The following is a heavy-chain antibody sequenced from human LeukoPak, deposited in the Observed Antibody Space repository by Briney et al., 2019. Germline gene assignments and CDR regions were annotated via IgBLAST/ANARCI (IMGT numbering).Heavy chain of an antibody. Sequence: PGGSLRLSCAASGFTFSSYSMNWVRQAPGKGLEWVSYISSSSRTTYYADSVKGRFTISRDDAKNSLYLQMISLRADDTAIYYCAKGSYSGDSSPTGDDYWGQGTLVTVSS. V-gene: IGHV3-48*01. CDR3: AKGSYSGDSSPTGDDY. CDR1: GFTFSSYS. D-gene: IGHD3-10*01. CDR2: ISSSSRTT. J-gene: IGHJ4*02.